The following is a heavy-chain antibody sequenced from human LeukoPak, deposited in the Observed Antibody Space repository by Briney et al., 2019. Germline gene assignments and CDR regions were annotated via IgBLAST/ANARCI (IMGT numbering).Heavy chain of an antibody. CDR3: ARAPGYDYVWGSIVDY. V-gene: IGHV4-59*12. Sequence: SETLSLTCTVSGGSISSYYWSWIRQPPGKGLEWIGYIYYSGSTNYNPSLKSRVTISVDTSKNQFSLKLSSVTAADTAVYYCARAPGYDYVWGSIVDYWGQGTLVTVSS. CDR1: GGSISSYY. CDR2: IYYSGST. J-gene: IGHJ4*02. D-gene: IGHD3-16*01.